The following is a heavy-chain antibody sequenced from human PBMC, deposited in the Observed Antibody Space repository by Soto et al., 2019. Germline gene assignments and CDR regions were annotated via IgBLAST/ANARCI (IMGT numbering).Heavy chain of an antibody. CDR1: GYIFTDHC. CDR3: ARHVYSSGWYYYYGMDV. V-gene: IGHV5-51*01. Sequence: GESLKISCKGSGYIFTDHCIVWVRQMPGKGLEWKGIIYPGDSDTRYSPSFQGQVTISADKSIITAYLQWSSLKASDTAMYYCARHVYSSGWYYYYGMDVWGQGTTVTVSS. CDR2: IYPGDSDT. D-gene: IGHD6-19*01. J-gene: IGHJ6*02.